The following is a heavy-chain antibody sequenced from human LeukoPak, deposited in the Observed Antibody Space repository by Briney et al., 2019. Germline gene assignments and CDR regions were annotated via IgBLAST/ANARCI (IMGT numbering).Heavy chain of an antibody. D-gene: IGHD2-15*01. V-gene: IGHV1-8*01. CDR3: ARGLGGGTVWTDYYGMDV. J-gene: IGHJ6*02. CDR1: GYTFTSYD. Sequence: ASVKVSCKASGYTFTSYDINWVRQATGQGPEWVGWMNANSGKTDYAQKFQGRVTMTRNTSASTAYMELSSLRSEDTAVYYCARGLGGGTVWTDYYGMDVWGQGTTVIVSS. CDR2: MNANSGKT.